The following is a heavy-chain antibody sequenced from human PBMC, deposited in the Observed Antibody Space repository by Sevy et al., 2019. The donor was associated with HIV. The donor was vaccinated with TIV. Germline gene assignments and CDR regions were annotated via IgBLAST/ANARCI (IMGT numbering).Heavy chain of an antibody. D-gene: IGHD2-2*01. V-gene: IGHV4-34*01. CDR1: GGSFSGYY. J-gene: IGHJ6*02. CDR2: INHSGST. CDR3: ARGRYCSSASCYGRGAYYYYGMDV. Sequence: SETLSLTCAVYGGSFSGYYWSWIRQPPGKGLEWIGEINHSGSTNYNPSLKSRVTISVDTSKNQFSLKLSSVTAADTAVYYCARGRYCSSASCYGRGAYYYYGMDVWGQGTTVTVSS.